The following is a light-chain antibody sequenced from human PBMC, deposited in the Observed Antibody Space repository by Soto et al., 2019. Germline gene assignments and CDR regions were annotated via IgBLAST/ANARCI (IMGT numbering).Light chain of an antibody. CDR3: ASYTTSSTYV. CDR2: DVS. CDR1: SSDVGGYSY. Sequence: QSALTQPASVSGSPGQSIAISCTGTSSDVGGYSYVSWYQQQPGKAPKLVISDVSNRPSGVSDRFSGSKSGNTASLTISGLQTEDEADYYCASYTTSSTYVFGTGTKVTFL. V-gene: IGLV2-14*01. J-gene: IGLJ1*01.